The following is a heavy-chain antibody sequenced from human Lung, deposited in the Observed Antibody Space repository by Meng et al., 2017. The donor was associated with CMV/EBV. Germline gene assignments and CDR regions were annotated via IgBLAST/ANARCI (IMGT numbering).Heavy chain of an antibody. J-gene: IGHJ4*02. CDR3: ARFGTVGAGSGVYFDY. V-gene: IGHV6-1*01. Sequence: XTXSLXCAISGDSVSSNSAAWNWIRQSPSRGLEWLGRTYYRSKWYNDYAVSVKSRITINPDTSKNQFSLQLNSVTPEDTAVYYCARFGTVGAGSGVYFDYXGQGXLVTVSS. CDR1: GDSVSSNSAA. CDR2: TYYRSKWYN. D-gene: IGHD3-10*01.